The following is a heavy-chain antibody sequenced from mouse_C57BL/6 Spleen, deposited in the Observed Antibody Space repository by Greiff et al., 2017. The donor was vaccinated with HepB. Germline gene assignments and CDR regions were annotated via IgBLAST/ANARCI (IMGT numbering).Heavy chain of an antibody. CDR1: GYTFTDYY. D-gene: IGHD2-5*01. CDR2: INPNNGGT. Sequence: EVQLQQSGPELVKHGASVKIYCKASGYTFTDYYMNWVKQSHGKSLEWIGDINPNNGGTSYNQKFKGKDTLTVVKSSSTAYMELRSLTSEDSAVYYCERGLSNYEGAMDYLGQGTSVTVSS. V-gene: IGHV1-26*01. CDR3: ERGLSNYEGAMDY. J-gene: IGHJ4*01.